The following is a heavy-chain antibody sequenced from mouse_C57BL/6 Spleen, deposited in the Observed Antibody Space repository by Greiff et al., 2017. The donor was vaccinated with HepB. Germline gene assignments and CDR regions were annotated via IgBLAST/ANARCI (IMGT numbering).Heavy chain of an antibody. CDR3: ARGGVRDFWYFDV. CDR1: GYAFTNYL. D-gene: IGHD2-5*01. V-gene: IGHV1-54*01. CDR2: INPGSGGT. J-gene: IGHJ1*03. Sequence: VQLMESGAELVRPGTSVKVSCKASGYAFTNYLIEWVKQRPGQGLEWIGVINPGSGGTNYNEKFKGKATLTADKSSSTAYMQLSSLTSEDSAVYFCARGGVRDFWYFDVWGTGTTVTVSS.